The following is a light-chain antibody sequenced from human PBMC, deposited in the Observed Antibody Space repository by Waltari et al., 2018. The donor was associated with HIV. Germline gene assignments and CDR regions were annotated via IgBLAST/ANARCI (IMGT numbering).Light chain of an antibody. CDR2: EVK. CDR1: ISHVGTSTL. Sequence: HSALTQPPSVSGSPGHAITLSFTRTISHVGTSTLVSWYQQHPGNAPKLLIYEVKRRPSGLSDRFSGSKSGNTASLTVSGLQAEDEAIYYCCSYAGSDTLVFGGGTSLTIL. CDR3: CSYAGSDTLV. V-gene: IGLV2-23*02. J-gene: IGLJ3*02.